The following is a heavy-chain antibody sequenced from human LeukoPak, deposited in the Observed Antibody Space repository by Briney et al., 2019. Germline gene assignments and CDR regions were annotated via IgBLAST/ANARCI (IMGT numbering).Heavy chain of an antibody. D-gene: IGHD2/OR15-2a*01. CDR3: SEGYFEPFAH. CDR2: LSYTGKT. CDR1: GASVSTSH. Sequence: PSETLSLTCVVSGASVSTSHWNWIRQVPGKGLEWIGCLSYTGKTDYNPSLIGRVTISFGTSENQVSLKLRSVSAADTGVYYCSEGYFEPFAHWGQGARVTVSS. V-gene: IGHV4-59*02. J-gene: IGHJ4*02.